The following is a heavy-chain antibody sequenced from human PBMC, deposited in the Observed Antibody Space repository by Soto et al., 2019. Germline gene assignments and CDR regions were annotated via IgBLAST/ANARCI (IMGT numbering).Heavy chain of an antibody. CDR1: GGSVSSRFYY. J-gene: IGHJ5*02. CDR2: IYDSVTT. V-gene: IGHV4-61*01. Sequence: SETLSLTCTVSGGSVSSRFYYYNLILQPPWKGLEWIGYIYDSVTTNYNSSPESRLTISVDTSKNLFSLKLSSVTAADTAVYYRERGRTHYGSGKYNWFDHWGQGTLVNVSS. CDR3: ERGRTHYGSGKYNWFDH. D-gene: IGHD3-10*01.